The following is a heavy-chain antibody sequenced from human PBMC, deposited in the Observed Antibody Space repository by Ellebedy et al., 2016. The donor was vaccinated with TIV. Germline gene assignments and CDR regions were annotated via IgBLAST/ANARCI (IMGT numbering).Heavy chain of an antibody. CDR2: TFYNSRWHH. CDR3: ARHRYQTPGEAYFDI. CDR1: GDTVSSNRAG. V-gene: IGHV6-1*01. D-gene: IGHD3-16*01. Sequence: MPSETLSLTCVISGDTVSSNRAGWNWIRQSPSGALEWLGRTFYNSRWHHDYAPSLADRVSISADTSQNQFSLQLISVTPEDTAVYFCARHRYQTPGEAYFDIWGPGSQVTVSS. J-gene: IGHJ4*02.